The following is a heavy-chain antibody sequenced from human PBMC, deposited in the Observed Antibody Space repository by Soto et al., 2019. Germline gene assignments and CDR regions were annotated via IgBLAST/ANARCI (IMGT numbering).Heavy chain of an antibody. V-gene: IGHV3-23*01. J-gene: IGHJ6*02. Sequence: EVQLLESGGGLVQPGGSLRLSCAASGFTFSSYAMSWVRQAPGMGLEWVSVISGSGYATYYADSVNGRFSVSRDNSNNPVYLPMNSLRAEDTAVYYCAKEETVLVNYYYYYGMDVWGQGTTVTVSS. CDR3: AKEETVLVNYYYYYGMDV. CDR1: GFTFSSYA. D-gene: IGHD4-17*01. CDR2: ISGSGYAT.